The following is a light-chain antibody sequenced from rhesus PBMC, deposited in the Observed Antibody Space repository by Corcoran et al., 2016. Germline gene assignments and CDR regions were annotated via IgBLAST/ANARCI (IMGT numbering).Light chain of an antibody. CDR1: QIVSTY. Sequence: QVILTQSPATLSLSPGDRATLSCRASQIVSTYLAWYQQQPGPAPRRLIYAASRRATGTPDRFSGRWSGTEFTLTISSLEPEDFAVYFCQKYDYSPFTFGPGTKLDIK. V-gene: IGKV3-53*01. CDR3: QKYDYSPFT. CDR2: AAS. J-gene: IGKJ3*01.